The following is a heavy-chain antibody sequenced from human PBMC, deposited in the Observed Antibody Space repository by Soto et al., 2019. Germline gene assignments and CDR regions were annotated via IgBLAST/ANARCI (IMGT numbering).Heavy chain of an antibody. CDR2: IIPIFGTA. Sequence: ASVKVSCKASGGTFSSYAISWVRQAPGQGLEWMGGIIPIFGTANYAQKFQGRVTITADESTSTAYMELSSLRSEDTAVYYCASGLGSSGDFQHWGHGTLVTVSS. V-gene: IGHV1-69*13. CDR1: GGTFSSYA. J-gene: IGHJ1*01. D-gene: IGHD2-15*01. CDR3: ASGLGSSGDFQH.